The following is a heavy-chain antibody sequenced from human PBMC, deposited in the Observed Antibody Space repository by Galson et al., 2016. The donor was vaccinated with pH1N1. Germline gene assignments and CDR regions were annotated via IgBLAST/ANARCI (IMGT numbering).Heavy chain of an antibody. CDR3: ARVDSTKWRRGWLDP. D-gene: IGHD2-2*03. CDR2: MNPKSGTT. CDR1: GYTFTTYD. J-gene: IGHJ5*02. V-gene: IGHV1-8*01. Sequence: SVKVSCKASGYTFTTYDINWVRQAPGQGLQWVGWMNPKSGTTSYAQKFQGRVTMTRSISMNTVYMELTSLRSEDTAVYYCARVDSTKWRRGWLDPWGQGTLVTVSS.